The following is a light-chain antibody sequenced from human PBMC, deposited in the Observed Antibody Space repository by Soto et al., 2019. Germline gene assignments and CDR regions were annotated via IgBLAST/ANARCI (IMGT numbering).Light chain of an antibody. CDR2: VNN. CDR1: SSNIGSKS. V-gene: IGLV1-44*01. J-gene: IGLJ2*01. CDR3: VTLKDSTNGVV. Sequence: QSVLTQPPSVSGTPGQRVTISCSGSSSNIGSKSVNWYQHLPGTAPKLLIYVNNNRPSGVSDRFSGSKSGTSASLAIAGLQSEDEADYYCVTLKDSTNGVVFGGGTKVTVL.